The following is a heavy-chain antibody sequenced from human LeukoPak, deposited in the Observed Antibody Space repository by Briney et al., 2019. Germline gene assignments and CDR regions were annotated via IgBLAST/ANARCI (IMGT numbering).Heavy chain of an antibody. J-gene: IGHJ4*02. CDR3: NIAVAGTTFDY. Sequence: PSETLSLTCTVSGRSIRSSNYYWGWIRQPPGKGLEWIGSIYYGGSTYYNPSLKSRVTISVDMSKNQFSLKLSSVTAADTAVYYCNIAVAGTTFDYWGQGTLVSVSS. CDR2: IYYGGST. V-gene: IGHV4-39*01. CDR1: GRSIRSSNYY. D-gene: IGHD6-19*01.